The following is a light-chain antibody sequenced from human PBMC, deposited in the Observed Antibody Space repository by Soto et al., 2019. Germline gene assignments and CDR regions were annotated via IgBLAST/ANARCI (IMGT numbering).Light chain of an antibody. CDR3: QQRSNWPPWT. J-gene: IGKJ1*01. V-gene: IGKV3-11*01. Sequence: EIVLTQSIATLSLSPVEIAALPCRVSQSVSSYLAWYQQKPGEAPRLLIYDASNRATGIPARFSGSGSGTDFTIPISSLEPEDFAVYYCQQRSNWPPWTFGQGTKVDIK. CDR2: DAS. CDR1: QSVSSY.